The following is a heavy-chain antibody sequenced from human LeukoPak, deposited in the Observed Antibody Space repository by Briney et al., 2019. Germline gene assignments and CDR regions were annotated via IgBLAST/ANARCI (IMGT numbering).Heavy chain of an antibody. CDR2: IYYSGST. CDR1: GGSISSGGYY. CDR3: ARQSSKQQLDY. Sequence: KPSQNLSLTCTVSGGSISSGGYYWSWIRQHPGKGLEWIGYIYYSGSTYYNPSLQSRVTISVDTSKNQFSLKLSSVTAADTAVYYCARQSSKQQLDYWGQGTLVTVSS. D-gene: IGHD6-13*01. J-gene: IGHJ4*02. V-gene: IGHV4-31*03.